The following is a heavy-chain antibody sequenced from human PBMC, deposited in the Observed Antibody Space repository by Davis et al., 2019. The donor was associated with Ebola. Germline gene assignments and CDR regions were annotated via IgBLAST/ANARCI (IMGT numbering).Heavy chain of an antibody. V-gene: IGHV3-7*01. Sequence: PGGSLRLSCAASGFTFGNYWMSWVRQAPGKGLEWVANIRQDGSEINFVDSVKGRFTISRDNAKNSLFLQMNSLGVDDMAVYYCARDYYGRKVLDYWGQGTLVTVSS. CDR1: GFTFGNYW. CDR3: ARDYYGRKVLDY. CDR2: IRQDGSEI. J-gene: IGHJ4*02. D-gene: IGHD4-23*01.